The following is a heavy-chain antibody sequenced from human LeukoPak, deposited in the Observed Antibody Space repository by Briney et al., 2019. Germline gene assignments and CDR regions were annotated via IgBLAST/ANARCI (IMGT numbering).Heavy chain of an antibody. Sequence: GASVKVSCKASGGTFSSYAISWVRQAPGQGLEWMGRIIPILGIANYAQKFQGRVTITADKSTSTAYMELSSLRSEDTAVYYCARVNVHLYYYYYYMDVWGKGTTVTVSS. CDR2: IIPILGIA. D-gene: IGHD2-21*01. CDR3: ARVNVHLYYYYYYMDV. V-gene: IGHV1-69*04. CDR1: GGTFSSYA. J-gene: IGHJ6*03.